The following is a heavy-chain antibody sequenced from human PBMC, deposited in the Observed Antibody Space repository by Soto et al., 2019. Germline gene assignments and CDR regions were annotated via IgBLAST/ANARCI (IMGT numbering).Heavy chain of an antibody. V-gene: IGHV4-34*01. J-gene: IGHJ5*02. CDR1: GVSFSGYY. Sequence: QVQLQQWGAGLLKPSETLTLTCAVYGVSFSGYYWSWIRQPPGKGLEWIGEINHSGSTNYNPSLKSRVTISVDTSKNQFSLKLSSVTAADKAVYYCARGLRRQGWFDPWGQGTLVTVSS. CDR2: INHSGST. CDR3: ARGLRRQGWFDP.